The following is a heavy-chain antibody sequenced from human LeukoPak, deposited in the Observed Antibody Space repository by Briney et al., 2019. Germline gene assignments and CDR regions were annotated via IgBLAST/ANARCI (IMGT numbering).Heavy chain of an antibody. Sequence: ASVKVSCKASGYTFTSFGINWVRQAPGQGLEWMGWINAYNGNTNFALKLQGRVPMTTDASTSTAYMELTSLRSDDTAVYYCARVLYSGSYGINYWGQGTLVTVSS. D-gene: IGHD1-26*01. CDR2: INAYNGNT. CDR1: GYTFTSFG. J-gene: IGHJ4*02. V-gene: IGHV1-18*01. CDR3: ARVLYSGSYGINY.